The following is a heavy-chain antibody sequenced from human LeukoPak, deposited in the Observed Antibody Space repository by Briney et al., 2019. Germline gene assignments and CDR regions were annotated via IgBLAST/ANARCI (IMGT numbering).Heavy chain of an antibody. J-gene: IGHJ2*01. CDR2: TTGSGSRI. V-gene: IGHV3-11*04. CDR3: ARWYFWSGYFLRYFDL. Sequence: GGSLRLSCAASGFTFSDYYMSWIRQAPGKGLEWVSYTTGSGSRISYADSVKGRFTMSWDNAVDSLYLQMNSLRAEDTAVYYCARWYFWSGYFLRYFDLWGRGTLVTVSS. CDR1: GFTFSDYY. D-gene: IGHD3-3*01.